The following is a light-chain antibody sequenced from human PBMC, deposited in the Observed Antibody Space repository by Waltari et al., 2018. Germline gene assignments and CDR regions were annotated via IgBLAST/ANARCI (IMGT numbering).Light chain of an antibody. V-gene: IGKV3-20*01. CDR1: QRVRSSY. J-gene: IGKJ4*01. CDR3: QQYGSSPLT. CDR2: GAS. Sequence: EIVLTQSPGTLSLSPGERATLSCRASQRVRSSYLAWYQQKPGQAPRLLIYGASSRATDIPDRFSGSGSGTDFTLTISRLEPEDFAVYYCQQYGSSPLTFGGGTKVEIK.